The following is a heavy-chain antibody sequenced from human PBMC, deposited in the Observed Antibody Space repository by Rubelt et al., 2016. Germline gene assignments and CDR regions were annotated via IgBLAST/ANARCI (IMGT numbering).Heavy chain of an antibody. D-gene: IGHD3-22*01. Sequence: QVQLVQSGAEVKKPGASVKVSCRASGYTFTGYYIHWVRQAPGQGLEWMGRINPNSGGTNYAQKFQGRVTMTRDTSISTAYMELSRLTSDDTAVYYCARGHHYDTSRYYYADYWGQGTLVTVSS. J-gene: IGHJ4*02. CDR2: INPNSGGT. CDR1: GYTFTGYY. CDR3: ARGHHYDTSRYYYADY. V-gene: IGHV1-2*06.